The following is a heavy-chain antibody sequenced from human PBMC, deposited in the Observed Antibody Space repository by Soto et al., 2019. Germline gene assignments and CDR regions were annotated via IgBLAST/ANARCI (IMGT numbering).Heavy chain of an antibody. V-gene: IGHV3-15*01. CDR1: GLTFSNVW. Sequence: GGSLRLSCAASGLTFSNVWMTWVRQAPGKGLEWVGRIKSKSDGETADVAAPVKGRFTISRDDSKNTLYLQMNSLKTEDTAVYYCTTGAWVSSLLWFGELLYDHDGIDVRGQRTTVTGSS. CDR3: TTGAWVSSLLWFGELLYDHDGIDV. J-gene: IGHJ6*02. CDR2: IKSKSDGETA. D-gene: IGHD3-10*01.